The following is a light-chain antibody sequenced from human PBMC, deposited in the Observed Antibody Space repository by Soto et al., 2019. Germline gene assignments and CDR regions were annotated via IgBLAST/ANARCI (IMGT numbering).Light chain of an antibody. V-gene: IGKV1-5*01. CDR1: QSINNW. CDR2: DAS. Sequence: DIQMTQSPSTLSASVGDRVTITCRASQSINNWLAWYQQKPGKAPKLLISDASSLDSGVPSRISCSGSGTEFTLTISSLQPDDFATYYCQQYSSYSITFGQGTKLEIK. CDR3: QQYSSYSIT. J-gene: IGKJ2*01.